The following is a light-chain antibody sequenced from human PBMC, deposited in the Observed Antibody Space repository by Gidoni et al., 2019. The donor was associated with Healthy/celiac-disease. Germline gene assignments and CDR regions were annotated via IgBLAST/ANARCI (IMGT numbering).Light chain of an antibody. CDR1: QSVSSN. CDR3: QQYNNWPGALT. Sequence: EIVMTQSPATLSVPPGERATLSCRASQSVSSNLAWYQQKPGQAPRLLIYGASIRATGIPARFSGSGSGTEFTLTISILQSEDFAVYYCQQYNNWPGALTFGGGTKVEIK. CDR2: GAS. V-gene: IGKV3D-15*03. J-gene: IGKJ4*01.